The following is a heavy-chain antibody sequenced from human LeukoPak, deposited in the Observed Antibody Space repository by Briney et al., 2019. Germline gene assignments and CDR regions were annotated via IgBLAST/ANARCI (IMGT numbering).Heavy chain of an antibody. CDR2: ITHSAST. D-gene: IGHD6-19*01. Sequence: PSETLSLTCAVYGESFSGYYWSWIRRPPGRGLEWIGEITHSASTNYNPSLKSRVTISVDTSKNQFSLKLSSVTAADTAVYYCACSSGWQPVSSWFDPWGQGTLVTVSS. CDR3: ACSSGWQPVSSWFDP. CDR1: GESFSGYY. V-gene: IGHV4-34*01. J-gene: IGHJ5*02.